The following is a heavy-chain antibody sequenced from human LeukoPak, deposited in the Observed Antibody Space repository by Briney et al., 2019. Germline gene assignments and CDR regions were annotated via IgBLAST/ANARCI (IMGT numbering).Heavy chain of an antibody. CDR2: IYTTEST. V-gene: IGHV4-4*09. CDR1: GGSISTYY. CDR3: ARRRTTGTSGYFDY. Sequence: SETLSLTCTVSGGSISTYYWSWIRQPPGKGLEWIGYIYTTESTNYNPSLESRVTISVDTSKNQFSLMLSSVTAADTAFYYSARRRTTGTSGYFDYWGQGILVTVSS. J-gene: IGHJ4*02. D-gene: IGHD1-1*01.